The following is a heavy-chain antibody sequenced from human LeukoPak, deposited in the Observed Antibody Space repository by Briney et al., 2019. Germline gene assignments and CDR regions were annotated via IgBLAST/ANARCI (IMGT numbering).Heavy chain of an antibody. CDR3: ARSRNTIFESWFDP. J-gene: IGHJ5*02. D-gene: IGHD3-3*01. Sequence: GGSLRLSCAASGFTFDDYGMSWVRQAPGKGLEWVSGINWNGGSTGYADSVKGRFTISRDNAKNSLYLQMNGLRAEDTAVYYCARSRNTIFESWFDPWGQGTLVTVSS. CDR1: GFTFDDYG. CDR2: INWNGGST. V-gene: IGHV3-20*04.